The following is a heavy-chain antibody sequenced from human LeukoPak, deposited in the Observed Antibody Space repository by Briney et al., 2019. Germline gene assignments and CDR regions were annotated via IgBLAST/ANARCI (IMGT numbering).Heavy chain of an antibody. D-gene: IGHD1-14*01. CDR2: IYYSGST. CDR3: ARGPEYWYFDL. V-gene: IGHV4-30-4*08. J-gene: IGHJ2*01. CDR1: GDSISSSSYY. Sequence: SETLSLTCTVSGDSISSSSYYWSWIRQPPGKGLEWIGYIYYSGSTYYNPSLKSRVTISVDTSKNQLSLKLSSVTAADTAVYYCARGPEYWYFDLWGRGTLVTVSS.